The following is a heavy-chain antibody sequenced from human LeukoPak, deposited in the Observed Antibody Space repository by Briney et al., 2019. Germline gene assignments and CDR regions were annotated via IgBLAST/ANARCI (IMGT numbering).Heavy chain of an antibody. CDR1: GGSFNTFY. V-gene: IGHV4-34*01. CDR2: ITYSGST. D-gene: IGHD3-3*01. CDR3: ARCSRRGAFLDY. J-gene: IGHJ4*02. Sequence: ASETLSLTCAVYGGSFNTFYWTWIRQPPGKGLEWIGEITYSGSTNYNPSLKSRVSLSVDTSNNQFSLKLKSVTAADTAVYFCARCSRRGAFLDYWGQGTLVIVSS.